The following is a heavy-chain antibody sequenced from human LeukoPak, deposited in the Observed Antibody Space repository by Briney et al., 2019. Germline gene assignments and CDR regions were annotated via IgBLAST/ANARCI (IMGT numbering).Heavy chain of an antibody. Sequence: PGGSLRLSCAASGFTFSSHWMHWVRQAPGKGLVWVSRIHIDGRTTSYADSVKGRVTISRDNAKNTLYLQMNSLRAEDTAVYYCAREDSTIDYWGQGTLVTVSS. D-gene: IGHD5/OR15-5a*01. CDR1: GFTFSSHW. V-gene: IGHV3-74*01. CDR3: AREDSTIDY. J-gene: IGHJ4*02. CDR2: IHIDGRTT.